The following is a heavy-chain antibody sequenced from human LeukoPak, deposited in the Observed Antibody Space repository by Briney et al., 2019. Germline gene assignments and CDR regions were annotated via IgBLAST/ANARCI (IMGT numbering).Heavy chain of an antibody. J-gene: IGHJ4*02. CDR2: ISYDGSNK. V-gene: IGHV3-30-3*01. CDR3: AREPLSY. Sequence: GGSLRLSCAASGFTFSSYAMHWVRQAPGKGLEWVAVISYDGSNKYYADSVKGRFTISRDSSKNTLYLQMNSLRAEDTAVYYCAREPLSYWGQGTLVTVSS. CDR1: GFTFSSYA.